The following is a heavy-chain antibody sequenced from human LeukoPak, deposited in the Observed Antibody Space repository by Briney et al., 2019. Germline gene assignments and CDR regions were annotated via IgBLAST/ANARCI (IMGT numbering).Heavy chain of an antibody. J-gene: IGHJ5*02. V-gene: IGHV4-59*01. Sequence: SETLSLTCTVSGGSISSNYWSWLRQPPGKGLEWIGYIYYSGSTNYNPSLKSRVTISVDTSKNQFSLKLSSVTAADTAVYYCARVYDNSGYYSSFDPWGQGTLVTVSS. CDR2: IYYSGST. D-gene: IGHD3-22*01. CDR3: ARVYDNSGYYSSFDP. CDR1: GGSISSNY.